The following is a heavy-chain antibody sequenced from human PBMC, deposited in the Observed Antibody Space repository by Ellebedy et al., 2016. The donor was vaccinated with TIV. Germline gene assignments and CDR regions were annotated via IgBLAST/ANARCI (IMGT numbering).Heavy chain of an antibody. J-gene: IGHJ6*02. CDR2: IYYSGST. D-gene: IGHD7-27*01. V-gene: IGHV4-61*08. CDR3: ASSTGDHGRYYYYGMDV. Sequence: MPSETLSLTCTVSGGSISSGGYYWSWIRQPPGKGLEWIGYIYYSGSTNYNPSLKSRVTISVDTSKNQFSLKLSSVTAADTAVYYCASSTGDHGRYYYYGMDVWGQGTTVTVSS. CDR1: GGSISSGGYY.